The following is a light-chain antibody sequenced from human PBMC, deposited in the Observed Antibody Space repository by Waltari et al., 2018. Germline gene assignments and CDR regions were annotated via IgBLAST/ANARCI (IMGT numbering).Light chain of an antibody. V-gene: IGLV2-14*03. J-gene: IGLJ1*01. CDR3: SSYSRSSTFYV. CDR2: DVS. Sequence: QSALTQPASVSGSPGQSITISCTGTTSDVGGYNYVSWYQQHPGKAPKLTIYDVSKRPSGVSDRFSGSKSGNTASLTISGLQTEDEADYYCSSYSRSSTFYVFGTGTKVTVL. CDR1: TSDVGGYNY.